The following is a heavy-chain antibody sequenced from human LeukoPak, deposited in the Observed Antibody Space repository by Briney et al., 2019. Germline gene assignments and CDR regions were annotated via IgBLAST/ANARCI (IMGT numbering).Heavy chain of an antibody. Sequence: ASVKVSCKASGYTFTGYYMHWVRQGPGQGLEWMGWINPNSGGTNYAQKFQGRVTMTRDTSISTAYMELSRLRSDDTAVYYCARAYYGDYNRYYYYMDVWGKGTTVTVSS. V-gene: IGHV1-2*02. J-gene: IGHJ6*03. CDR1: GYTFTGYY. CDR3: ARAYYGDYNRYYYYMDV. CDR2: INPNSGGT. D-gene: IGHD4-17*01.